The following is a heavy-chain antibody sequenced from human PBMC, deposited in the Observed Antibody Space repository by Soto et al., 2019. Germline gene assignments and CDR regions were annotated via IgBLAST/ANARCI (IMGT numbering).Heavy chain of an antibody. Sequence: SETLSLTCAVYVGSFSGYYWSWIRQPPGKGLEWIGEINHSGSTNYNPSLKSRVTISVDTSKNQFSLKLSSVTAADTAVYYCTKVSSGWFDPWGQGTLVTVPQ. CDR3: TKVSSGWFDP. CDR1: VGSFSGYY. CDR2: INHSGST. V-gene: IGHV4-34*01. D-gene: IGHD2-8*01. J-gene: IGHJ5*02.